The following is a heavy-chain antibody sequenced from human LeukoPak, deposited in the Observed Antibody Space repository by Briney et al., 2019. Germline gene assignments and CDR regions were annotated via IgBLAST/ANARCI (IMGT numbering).Heavy chain of an antibody. CDR1: GFTFSSYG. J-gene: IGHJ4*02. CDR3: AREVSADEGLDY. D-gene: IGHD3/OR15-3a*01. CDR2: IRYDGSNK. Sequence: GGSLRLSCAASGFTFSSYGMHWVRQAPGKGLEWVAFIRYDGSNKYYADSVKGRFTISRDNAKNSLYLQMNSLRAEDTAVYYCAREVSADEGLDYWGQGTLVTVSS. V-gene: IGHV3-30*02.